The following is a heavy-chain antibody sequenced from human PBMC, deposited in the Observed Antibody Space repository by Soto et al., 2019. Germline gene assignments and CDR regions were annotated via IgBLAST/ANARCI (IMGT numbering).Heavy chain of an antibody. D-gene: IGHD2-15*01. Sequence: PSETLSLTCSVSGVSIISHYWSWIRQPPGKGLEWIGYIHYTGSTEYNPSLKSRLTISVDTSKNQFSLKLSSVTAADTAVYYCARGGWSLDYWGQGTLVT. CDR1: GVSIISHY. V-gene: IGHV4-59*11. J-gene: IGHJ4*02. CDR3: ARGGWSLDY. CDR2: IHYTGST.